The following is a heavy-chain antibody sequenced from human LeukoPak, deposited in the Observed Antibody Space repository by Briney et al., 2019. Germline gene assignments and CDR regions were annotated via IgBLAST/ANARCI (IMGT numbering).Heavy chain of an antibody. CDR3: ARTDRQGMGIDPARIVVVPAAPSSY. CDR2: ISAYNGNT. CDR1: GYTFTSYG. D-gene: IGHD2-2*01. V-gene: IGHV1-18*01. J-gene: IGHJ4*02. Sequence: ASVKVSCKASGYTFTSYGISWVRQAPGQGLEWMGWISAYNGNTNYAQKLQGRVTMTTDTSTITAYMELRSLRSDDTAVYYCARTDRQGMGIDPARIVVVPAAPSSYWGQGTLVTVSS.